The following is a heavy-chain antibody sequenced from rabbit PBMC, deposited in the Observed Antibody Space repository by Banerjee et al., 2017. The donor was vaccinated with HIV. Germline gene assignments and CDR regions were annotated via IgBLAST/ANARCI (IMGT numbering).Heavy chain of an antibody. V-gene: IGHV1S40*01. D-gene: IGHD4-1*01. J-gene: IGHJ4*01. Sequence: GFDFSSNAMCWVRQAPGKGLEWIACIAAGSSSSTWYANWAKGRFTISKTSSTTVTLQMTSLTAADTATYFCARDLAGVIGWNFNLWGQGTLVTVS. CDR3: ARDLAGVIGWNFNL. CDR2: IAAGSSSST. CDR1: GFDFSSNA.